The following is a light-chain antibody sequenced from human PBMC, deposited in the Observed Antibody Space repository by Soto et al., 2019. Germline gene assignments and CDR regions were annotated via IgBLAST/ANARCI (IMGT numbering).Light chain of an antibody. CDR1: QSVSSN. V-gene: IGKV3-15*01. J-gene: IGKJ5*01. Sequence: EIVMTQSPATLSVSPGERATLSCRASQSVSSNLAWYQQKPGQAPRILIYGASTRATGIPARFSGSGSGTEFTLTISNLQSEDFAVYYCQQYNNWPSITFGQGTRLEIK. CDR2: GAS. CDR3: QQYNNWPSIT.